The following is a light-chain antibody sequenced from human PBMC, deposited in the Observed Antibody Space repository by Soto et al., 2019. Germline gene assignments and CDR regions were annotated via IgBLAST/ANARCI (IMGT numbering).Light chain of an antibody. Sequence: EIVMTQSPATLSVSPGERATLSCRPDQSVNSNLAWYQQKPGQAPRLLIYDSSTRATGIPARFSGSRSGTLFTLTITSLQSEDFAIYYCQQYDLWPLTFGGGTKVDIK. CDR3: QQYDLWPLT. V-gene: IGKV3-15*01. CDR1: QSVNSN. CDR2: DSS. J-gene: IGKJ4*01.